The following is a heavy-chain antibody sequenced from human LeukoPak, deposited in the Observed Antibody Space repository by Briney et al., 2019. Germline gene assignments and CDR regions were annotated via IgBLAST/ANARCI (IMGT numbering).Heavy chain of an antibody. V-gene: IGHV1-8*01. D-gene: IGHD4-17*01. J-gene: IGHJ4*02. Sequence: GASVTVSCKASGYTFTSYDINWVRQATGQGLEWMGWINPNSGYTHYTQKFQGRVTMTRNTSIRTAYMELTSLRSDDTAVYYCASGDVTVTNNFHFWGQGTLVTVSS. CDR1: GYTFTSYD. CDR2: INPNSGYT. CDR3: ASGDVTVTNNFHF.